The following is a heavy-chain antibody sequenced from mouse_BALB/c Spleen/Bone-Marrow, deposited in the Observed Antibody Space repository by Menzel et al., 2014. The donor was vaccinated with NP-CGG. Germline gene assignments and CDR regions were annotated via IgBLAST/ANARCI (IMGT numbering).Heavy chain of an antibody. Sequence: DVMLVESGGGLVQPGGSLRLSRATSGFTFSDFYMEWVRQPPGKRLEWIAASRNKAYDYTIEYSASVKGRFIVSRDTSQSILYLQMNALRAEDTAIYYCARGELETGSFDYWGQGTTLTVSS. D-gene: IGHD4-1*01. CDR1: GFTFSDFY. V-gene: IGHV7-1*02. J-gene: IGHJ2*01. CDR3: ARGELETGSFDY. CDR2: SRNKAYDYTI.